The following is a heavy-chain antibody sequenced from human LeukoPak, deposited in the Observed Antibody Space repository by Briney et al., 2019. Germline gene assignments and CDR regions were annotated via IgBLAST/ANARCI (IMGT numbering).Heavy chain of an antibody. CDR1: GFTFSSYR. Sequence: GGSLRLSCAASGFTFSSYRMYWVRQAPGKGLVWVSRINSDRSSTTYADSVKGRFTTSRDNAKNTLYLQMNSLRDEDTAVYFCARGQAGTGWFDPWGQGTLVTVSS. D-gene: IGHD1-14*01. J-gene: IGHJ5*02. CDR3: ARGQAGTGWFDP. V-gene: IGHV3-74*01. CDR2: INSDRSST.